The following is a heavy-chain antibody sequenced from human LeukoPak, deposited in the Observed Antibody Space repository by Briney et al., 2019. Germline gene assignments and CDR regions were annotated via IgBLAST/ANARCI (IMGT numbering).Heavy chain of an antibody. CDR3: AREAAVGTGGFDY. V-gene: IGHV4-34*01. CDR1: GGSFSGYY. J-gene: IGHJ4*02. CDR2: INHSGST. D-gene: IGHD6-13*01. Sequence: SETLSLTCAVYGGSFSGYYWSWIRQPPGKGLEWIGEINHSGSTNYNPSLKSRVTILIDTSKKQFSLKVSSVTAADTAVYYCAREAAVGTGGFDYWGQGTLVTVSS.